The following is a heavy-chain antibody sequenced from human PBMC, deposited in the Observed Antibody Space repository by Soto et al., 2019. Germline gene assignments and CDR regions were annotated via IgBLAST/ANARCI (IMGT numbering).Heavy chain of an antibody. CDR1: GGSISSYY. Sequence: QVQLQESGPGLVKPSETLSLSCTVSGGSISSYYWSWIRQPPGEGLEWIGYTYYSWSTIYNPSLKSRVTISVDTSKNQFYLKLSSVTAADTAVYYCARVGGWPEFDPWGQGTLVTVSS. CDR2: TYYSWST. J-gene: IGHJ5*02. V-gene: IGHV4-59*01. D-gene: IGHD6-19*01. CDR3: ARVGGWPEFDP.